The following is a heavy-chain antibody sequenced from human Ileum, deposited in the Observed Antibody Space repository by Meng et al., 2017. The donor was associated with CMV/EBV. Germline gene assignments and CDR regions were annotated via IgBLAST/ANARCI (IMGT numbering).Heavy chain of an antibody. Sequence: LYCAASGFIFSTDTMTWVRQAPGKGLEWVSLITADGRSTSYAASVKGRFTISRDNSKSTLYLQMNNLRPEDTAVYFCAKGQQLGDSWGQGTLVTVSS. CDR1: GFIFSTDT. CDR2: ITADGRST. CDR3: AKGQQLGDS. V-gene: IGHV3-23*01. D-gene: IGHD6-13*01. J-gene: IGHJ4*02.